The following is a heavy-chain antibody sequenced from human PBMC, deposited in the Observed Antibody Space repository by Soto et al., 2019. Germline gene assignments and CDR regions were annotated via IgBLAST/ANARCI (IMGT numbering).Heavy chain of an antibody. CDR1: GYTFTSYW. CDR2: IDPSDSYT. CDR3: ARSSAAGLDD. J-gene: IGHJ4*02. D-gene: IGHD2-15*01. Sequence: PGESLQISCKASGYTFTSYWITWVRQMPGKSLEWMGTIDPSDSYTNYSPSFQGHVTISADKSIITAFVQCSSLKASDTAMYYCARSSAAGLDDWCRGTLVTVSS. V-gene: IGHV5-10-1*01.